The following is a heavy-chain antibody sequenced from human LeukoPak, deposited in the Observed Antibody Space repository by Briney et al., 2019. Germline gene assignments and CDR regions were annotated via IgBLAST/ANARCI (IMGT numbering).Heavy chain of an antibody. D-gene: IGHD1-7*01. CDR1: GYTFTSYG. CDR2: ISAYNGNT. CDR3: ASVGSLELLDFFDY. Sequence: ASVKVSCKASGYTFTSYGISWVRQAPGQGLEWMGWISAYNGNTNYAQKLQGRVTMTTDTSTSTAYMELRSLRSDDTAVYYCASVGSLELLDFFDYWGQGTLVTVSS. J-gene: IGHJ4*02. V-gene: IGHV1-18*01.